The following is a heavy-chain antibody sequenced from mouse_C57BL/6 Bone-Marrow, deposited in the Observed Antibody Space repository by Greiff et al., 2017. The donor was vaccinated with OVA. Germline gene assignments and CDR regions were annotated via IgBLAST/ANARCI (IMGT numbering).Heavy chain of an antibody. J-gene: IGHJ3*01. CDR3: ARPEEGFAY. CDR2: ISSGGSYT. V-gene: IGHV5-6*02. Sequence: EVMLVESGGDLVKPGGSLKLSCAASGFTFSSYGMSWVRQTPDKRLEWVATISSGGSYTYYPDSVKGRFTISRDNAKNTLYLQMSSLKSEDTAMYYCARPEEGFAYWGQGTLVTVSA. CDR1: GFTFSSYG.